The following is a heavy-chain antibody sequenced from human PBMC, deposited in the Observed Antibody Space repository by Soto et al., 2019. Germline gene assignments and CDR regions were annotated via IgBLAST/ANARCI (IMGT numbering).Heavy chain of an antibody. CDR1: GFTFSSYG. CDR2: IWYDGSNK. J-gene: IGHJ4*02. D-gene: IGHD3-10*01. V-gene: IGHV3-33*01. CDR3: ARDARVTMVRGVLIN. Sequence: VQLVESGGGVVQPGRSLRLSCAASGFTFSSYGMHWVRQAPGKGLEWVAVIWYDGSNKYYADSVKGRFTISRDNSKNTLYLQMNSLRAEDTAVYYCARDARVTMVRGVLINWGQGTLVTVSS.